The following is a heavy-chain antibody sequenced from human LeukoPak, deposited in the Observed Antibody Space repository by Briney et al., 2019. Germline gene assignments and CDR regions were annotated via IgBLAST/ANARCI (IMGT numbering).Heavy chain of an antibody. CDR1: GFPFNYAW. CDR2: ISSNGGST. CDR3: ARNTGGSSLYFDY. D-gene: IGHD4-17*01. J-gene: IGHJ4*02. V-gene: IGHV3-64*01. Sequence: GGSLRLSCAASGFPFNYAWMHWVRQAPGKGLEYVSAISSNGGSTYYANSVKGRFTISRDNSKNTLYLQMGSLKAEDMAVYYCARNTGGSSLYFDYWGQGTLVTVSS.